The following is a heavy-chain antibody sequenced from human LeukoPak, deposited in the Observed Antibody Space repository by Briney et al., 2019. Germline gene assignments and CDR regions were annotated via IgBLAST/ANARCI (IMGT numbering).Heavy chain of an antibody. D-gene: IGHD3-3*01. Sequence: SETLSLTCTVSGGSISSYYWSWIRQPPGKGLEWIGYIYYSGSTYYNPSLKSRVTISVDTSKNQFSLKLSSVTAADTAVYYCARGRYDFWSGSTRFDYWGQGTLVTVSS. V-gene: IGHV4-59*12. J-gene: IGHJ4*02. CDR2: IYYSGST. CDR3: ARGRYDFWSGSTRFDY. CDR1: GGSISSYY.